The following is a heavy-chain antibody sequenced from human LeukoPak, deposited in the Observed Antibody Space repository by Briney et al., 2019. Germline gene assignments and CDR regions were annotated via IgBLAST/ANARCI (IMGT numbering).Heavy chain of an antibody. V-gene: IGHV1-69*10. CDR2: IIPIFGIA. J-gene: IGHJ6*02. CDR1: GGTFSIYA. D-gene: IGHD2-2*01. Sequence: ASVKVSCTASGGTFSIYAISWARQAPGQGLEWMGRIIPIFGIANYAQKFQGRVTITADKSTSTAYMELSSLRSEDTAVYYCASWLGYCSSTSCRAPSYYYYGMDVWGQGTTVTVSS. CDR3: ASWLGYCSSTSCRAPSYYYYGMDV.